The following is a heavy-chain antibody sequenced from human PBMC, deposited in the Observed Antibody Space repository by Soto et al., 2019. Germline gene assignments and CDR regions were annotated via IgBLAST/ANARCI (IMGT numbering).Heavy chain of an antibody. CDR3: ARLQQLATSWFDP. CDR1: GGSISSYY. Sequence: SETLSLTCTVSGGSISSYYWSWIRQPPGKGLEWIGHIYYSGSTNYNPSLKSRVTISVDTSKNQFSLKLSSVTAADTAVYYCARLQQLATSWFDPWGQGTLVTVSS. J-gene: IGHJ5*02. V-gene: IGHV4-59*01. CDR2: IYYSGST. D-gene: IGHD6-13*01.